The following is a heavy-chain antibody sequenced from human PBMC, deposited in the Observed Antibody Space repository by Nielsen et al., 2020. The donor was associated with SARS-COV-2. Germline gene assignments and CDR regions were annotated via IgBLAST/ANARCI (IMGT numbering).Heavy chain of an antibody. CDR3: AREGGELRTQGLYYYYGMDV. D-gene: IGHD1-26*01. CDR1: GFTFSDYY. Sequence: GESLKISCAASGFTFSDYYMSWIRQAPGKGLEWVSYISSSGSTIYYADSVKGRFTISRDNAKNSLYLQMNSLRAEDTAVYYCAREGGELRTQGLYYYYGMDVWGQGTTVTVSS. J-gene: IGHJ6*02. CDR2: ISSSGSTI. V-gene: IGHV3-11*01.